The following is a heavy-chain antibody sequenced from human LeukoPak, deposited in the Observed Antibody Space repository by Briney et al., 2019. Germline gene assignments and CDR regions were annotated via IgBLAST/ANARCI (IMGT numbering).Heavy chain of an antibody. D-gene: IGHD6-19*01. CDR2: IHYSGST. J-gene: IGHJ4*02. Sequence: SETLSLTCTVSGGSISSSSYYWSWIRQPPGKGLEWIGYIHYSGSTNYNPSLKSRVTISVDTSKNQFSLKLSSVTAADTAVYYCARRVSGGWYVDWGQGTLVTVSS. CDR1: GGSISSSSYY. V-gene: IGHV4-61*05. CDR3: ARRVSGGWYVD.